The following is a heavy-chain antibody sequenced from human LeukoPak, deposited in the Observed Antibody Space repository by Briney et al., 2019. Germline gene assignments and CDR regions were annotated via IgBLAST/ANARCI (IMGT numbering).Heavy chain of an antibody. CDR2: IYYSGST. V-gene: IGHV4-31*03. Sequence: SETLSLTCTVSGGSISSGGYYWSWIRQHPGKGLEWIGYIYYSGSTYYNPSLKSRVTISVDTSKNQFSLKLSSVTAADTAVYYCARRAVVVKRSWYFDLWGRGTLVTVSS. CDR1: GGSISSGGYY. D-gene: IGHD2-21*01. J-gene: IGHJ2*01. CDR3: ARRAVVVKRSWYFDL.